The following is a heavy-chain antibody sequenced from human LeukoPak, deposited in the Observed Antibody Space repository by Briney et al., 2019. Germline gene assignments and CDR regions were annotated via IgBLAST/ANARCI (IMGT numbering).Heavy chain of an antibody. Sequence: SETLSLTCTVSGGSVSTGDYYWSWIRQPPGKGLEWIGYIHDSGSTNYNPSLKSRVTISVDTSKNQFSLRLSSVSAADAAVYYCARDLVNWGQGTLVTVSS. D-gene: IGHD2-21*01. J-gene: IGHJ4*02. CDR1: GGSVSTGDYY. CDR3: ARDLVN. V-gene: IGHV4-61*08. CDR2: IHDSGST.